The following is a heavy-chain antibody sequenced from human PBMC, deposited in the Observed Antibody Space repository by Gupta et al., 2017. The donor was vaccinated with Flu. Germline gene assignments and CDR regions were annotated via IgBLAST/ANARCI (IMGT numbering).Heavy chain of an antibody. Sequence: GIRHLPGQSVDYIGYIYYSGNTNYNPSLKSRVTISLDTSKNQVSLKLRSVTAADTAVYYCARVSVGFCSGNTYFNWFHPWARGTLVTVA. V-gene: IGHV4-59*01. CDR3: ARVSVGFCSGNTYFNWFHP. CDR2: IYYSGNT. D-gene: IGHD2-15*01. J-gene: IGHJ5*02.